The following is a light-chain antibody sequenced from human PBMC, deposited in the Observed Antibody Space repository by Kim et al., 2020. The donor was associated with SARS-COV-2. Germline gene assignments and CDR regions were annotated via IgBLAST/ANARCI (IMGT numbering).Light chain of an antibody. V-gene: IGKV3-20*01. J-gene: IGKJ3*01. Sequence: PGERATLSCRASQPLTSIYLAWYQQKPGQPPRLLIYSASSRATGIPDRFSGSGSGTDFTLTVSRVEPEDFAVYFCQQYGLSPFTFGPGTKVD. CDR2: SAS. CDR3: QQYGLSPFT. CDR1: QPLTSIY.